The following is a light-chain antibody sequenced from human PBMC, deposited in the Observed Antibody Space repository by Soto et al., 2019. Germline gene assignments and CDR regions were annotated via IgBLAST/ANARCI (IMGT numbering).Light chain of an antibody. CDR2: EVS. CDR3: SSYAGSKTYV. V-gene: IGLV2-8*01. J-gene: IGLJ1*01. Sequence: QSVLTQPPSASGSPGQSVTISCTGTSSDVGGYNYVSWYQQHPGKAPKLMIYEVSKRPSGVPDRFSGSKSGNTASLTVSGLQTEDEADYYCSSYAGSKTYVFGTGIKVTVL. CDR1: SSDVGGYNY.